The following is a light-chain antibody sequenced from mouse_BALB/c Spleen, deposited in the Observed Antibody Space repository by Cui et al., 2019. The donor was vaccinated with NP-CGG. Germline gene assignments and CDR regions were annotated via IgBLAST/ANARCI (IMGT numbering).Light chain of an antibody. CDR1: TGAVTTSNY. CDR3: ALWYSNHWV. Sequence: QAFVTQESALTTSPGATVTLTCRSSTGAVTTSNYANWVQEKPDHLFTGLIGGTNNRAPGVPARFSGSLIGDKAALTITGAQTEDEAIYFCALWYSNHWVFGGGTKLTVL. CDR2: GTN. J-gene: IGLJ1*01. V-gene: IGLV1*01.